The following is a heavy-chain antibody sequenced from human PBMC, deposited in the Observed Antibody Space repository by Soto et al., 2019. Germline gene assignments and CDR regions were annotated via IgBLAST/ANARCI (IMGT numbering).Heavy chain of an antibody. CDR1: GYTFTSYG. D-gene: IGHD3-3*01. CDR2: ISAYNGNT. CDR3: ARDGTGVYYDFWSSYYDYYYYYMEV. Sequence: GASVKVSCKASGYTFTSYGISWVRQAPGQGLEWMGWISAYNGNTNYAQKLQGRVTMTTDTSASTAYMELSSLRSEDTAVYYCARDGTGVYYDFWSSYYDYYYYYMEVWGKGTTVTVSS. V-gene: IGHV1-18*01. J-gene: IGHJ6*03.